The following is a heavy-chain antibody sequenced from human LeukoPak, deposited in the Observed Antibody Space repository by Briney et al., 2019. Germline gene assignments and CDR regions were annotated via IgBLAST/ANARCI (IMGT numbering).Heavy chain of an antibody. Sequence: GASVRVSCKTSGYTFTAYYMHWVRQAPGQGLEWMGWINPINPNSDDIHYAQKFRRRVTMTRDTSISTAYVELSSLRADDTAVYYCARGGYSSSLYDYWGQGTLVTVSS. CDR2: INPINPNSDDI. D-gene: IGHD6-13*01. J-gene: IGHJ4*02. V-gene: IGHV1-2*02. CDR3: ARGGYSSSLYDY. CDR1: GYTFTAYY.